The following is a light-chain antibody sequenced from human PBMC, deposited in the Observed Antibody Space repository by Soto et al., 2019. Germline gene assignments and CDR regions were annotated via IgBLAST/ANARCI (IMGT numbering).Light chain of an antibody. V-gene: IGLV1-44*01. CDR2: YNN. CDR3: AAWDHSRNPSYV. CDR1: SSNVGDNS. Sequence: QSVLTQPPSASGTPGQRITISCSGSSSNVGDNSVNWYQQVPGTTPRLLIYYNNQRPSGVPDRFSGSKSGTSASLAISGLQSEDEGDYYCAAWDHSRNPSYVFGTGTKLTVL. J-gene: IGLJ1*01.